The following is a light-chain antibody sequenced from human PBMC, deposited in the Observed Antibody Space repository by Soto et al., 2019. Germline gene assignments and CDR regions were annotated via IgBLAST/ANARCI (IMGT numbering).Light chain of an antibody. Sequence: QSARTRAASVSGVPGRSITIFSTGTSSDVGGYNYVSWYQHHPGKAPKLMIYDVSNRPSGVSNRFSGSKSGNTASLIISGLQPENEADYYCSSYTTSNTRQIVFGTGTKV. CDR3: SSYTTSNTRQIV. CDR1: SSDVGGYNY. CDR2: DVS. V-gene: IGLV2-14*03. J-gene: IGLJ1*01.